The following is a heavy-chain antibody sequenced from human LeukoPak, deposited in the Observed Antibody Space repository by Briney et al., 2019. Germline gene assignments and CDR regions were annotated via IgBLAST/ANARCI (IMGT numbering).Heavy chain of an antibody. V-gene: IGHV3-23*01. CDR3: AKDPHCSWYYFDS. CDR2: MSGSGGST. J-gene: IGHJ4*02. D-gene: IGHD6-13*01. CDR1: EFTFSSYA. Sequence: GGSLRLSCAASEFTFSSYAMSWVRQAPGKGLEWVSSMSGSGGSTYYADSVKGRFTISRDNSKNTLYLQMNSLRPEDTALYFCAKDPHCSWYYFDSWGQGTLVTVSS.